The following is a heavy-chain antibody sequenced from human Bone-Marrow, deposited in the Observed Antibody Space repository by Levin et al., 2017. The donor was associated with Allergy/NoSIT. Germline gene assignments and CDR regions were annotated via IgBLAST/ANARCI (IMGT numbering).Heavy chain of an antibody. CDR1: GGSIRGYY. Sequence: SQTLSLTCTVSGGSIRGYYWSWIRQPPGKGLEWIGFIYYSGSTKYNPSLKSRVTISVDTSKNQLSLKLSSVTAADTAVYYCARESKGSGSNNWFDPWGQGTLVTVSS. CDR3: ARESKGSGSNNWFDP. V-gene: IGHV4-59*01. CDR2: IYYSGST. J-gene: IGHJ5*02. D-gene: IGHD3-22*01.